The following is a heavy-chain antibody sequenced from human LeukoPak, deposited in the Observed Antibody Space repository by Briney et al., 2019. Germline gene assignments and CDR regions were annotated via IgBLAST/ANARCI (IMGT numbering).Heavy chain of an antibody. CDR3: ARAMVRGVRGYYYYGMDV. D-gene: IGHD3-10*01. V-gene: IGHV3-30-3*01. J-gene: IGHJ6*02. CDR1: GFTFSSYA. CDR2: ISYDGSNK. Sequence: GGSLRLSSAASGFTFSSYAMHWVRQAPGKGLEWVAVISYDGSNKYYADSVKGRFTISRDNSKNTLYLQMNSLRAEDTAVYYCARAMVRGVRGYYYYGMDVWGQGTTVTVSS.